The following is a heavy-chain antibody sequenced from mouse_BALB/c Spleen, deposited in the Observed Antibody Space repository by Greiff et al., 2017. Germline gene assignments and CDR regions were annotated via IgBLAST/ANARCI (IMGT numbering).Heavy chain of an antibody. CDR1: GFTFNTYA. V-gene: IGHV10-1*02. CDR2: IRSKSNNYAT. D-gene: IGHD1-2*01. CDR3: VRLHYGYYAMDY. J-gene: IGHJ4*01. Sequence: EVQLVESGGGLVQPKGSLKLSCAASGFTFNTYAMNWVRQAPGKGLEWVARIRSKSNNYATYYADSVKDRFTISRDDSQSMLYLQMNNLKTEDTAMYYCVRLHYGYYAMDYWGQGTSVTVSS.